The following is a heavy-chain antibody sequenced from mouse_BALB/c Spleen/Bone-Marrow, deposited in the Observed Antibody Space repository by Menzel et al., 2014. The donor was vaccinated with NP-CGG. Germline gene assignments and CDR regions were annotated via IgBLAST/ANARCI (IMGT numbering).Heavy chain of an antibody. J-gene: IGHJ4*01. D-gene: IGHD1-1*01. CDR1: GYTFTDYV. CDR2: IYPGSGST. CDR3: ARDYYGSSGAMDY. Sequence: VMLVESGPELVKPGASVKMSCKASGYTFTDYVISWVKQRTGQGLEWIGEIYPGSGSTYYNEKVKGKATLTADKSSNTAYMQLSSLTSEDSAVYFCARDYYGSSGAMDYWGQGTSVTVSS. V-gene: IGHV1-77*01.